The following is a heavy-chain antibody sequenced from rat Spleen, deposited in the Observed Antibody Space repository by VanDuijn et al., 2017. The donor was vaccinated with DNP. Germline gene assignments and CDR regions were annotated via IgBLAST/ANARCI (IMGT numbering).Heavy chain of an antibody. CDR3: IRWNSGHFDY. Sequence: EVQLVDSGGGLVQPGGSLKLSCAASGFIFSDYGMAWVRQAPTKGLEWVASITTSGGSTWYRDSVKGRFTISRDNAKGTLYLQMNSLRSEDMATYYCIRWNSGHFDYWGQGVMVTVSS. CDR2: ITTSGGST. D-gene: IGHD4-3*01. CDR1: GFIFSDYG. J-gene: IGHJ2*01. V-gene: IGHV5S13*01.